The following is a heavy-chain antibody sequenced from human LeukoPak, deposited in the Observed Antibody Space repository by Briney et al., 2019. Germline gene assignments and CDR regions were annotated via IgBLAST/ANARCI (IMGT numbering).Heavy chain of an antibody. V-gene: IGHV4-4*07. CDR3: ARDQVFGVVHHDAFDI. D-gene: IGHD3-3*01. CDR1: GGSISSYY. CDR2: IYTSGST. Sequence: KSSETLSLTCTVSGGSISSYYWSWIRQPAGKGLEWIGRIYTSGSTNYNPSLKSRVTISVDKSKNRFSLKLSSVTAADKAMYYCARDQVFGVVHHDAFDIWGQGTMVTVSS. J-gene: IGHJ3*02.